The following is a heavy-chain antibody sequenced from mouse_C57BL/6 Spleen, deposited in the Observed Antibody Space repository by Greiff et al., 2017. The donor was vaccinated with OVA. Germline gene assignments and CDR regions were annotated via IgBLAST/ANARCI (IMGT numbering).Heavy chain of an antibody. J-gene: IGHJ4*01. CDR1: GYTFTTYP. V-gene: IGHV1-47*01. D-gene: IGHD1-1*01. Sequence: VQLQQSGAELVKPGASVKMSCKASGYTFTTYPIEWMKQNHGKSLEWIGNFHPYNDDTKYNEKFKGKATLTVEKSSSTVYLELSRLTSDDSAVYYCARRGAYYGSSYDYAMDYWGQGTSVTVSS. CDR3: ARRGAYYGSSYDYAMDY. CDR2: FHPYNDDT.